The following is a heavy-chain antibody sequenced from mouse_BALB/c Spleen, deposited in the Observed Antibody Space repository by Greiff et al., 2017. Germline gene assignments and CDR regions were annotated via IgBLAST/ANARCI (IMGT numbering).Heavy chain of an antibody. J-gene: IGHJ2*01. CDR3: ARGYNYYGSSYDY. CDR2: INPGSGGT. V-gene: IGHV1-54*01. CDR1: GYAFTNYL. Sequence: QVQLQQSGAELVRPGSSVKVSCKASGYAFTNYLIEWVKQRPGQGLEWIGVINPGSGGTNYNEKFKGKATLTADNSSSTAYMQLSSLTSDDSAVFFCARGYNYYGSSYDYWGQGTTLTVSS. D-gene: IGHD1-1*01.